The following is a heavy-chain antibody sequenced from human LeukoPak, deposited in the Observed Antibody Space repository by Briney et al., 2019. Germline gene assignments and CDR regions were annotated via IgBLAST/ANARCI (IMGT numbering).Heavy chain of an antibody. V-gene: IGHV7-4-1*02. CDR2: IHPSTGNP. CDR1: GYSFTNYA. J-gene: IGHJ4*02. D-gene: IGHD3-16*02. CDR3: ARAFQSLGGLSLPDY. Sequence: ASVKVSCKASGYSFTNYAMYWVRHAPGQGLEWMGWIHPSTGNPTYAQGFTGRFVFSLDTSVSTTYLQISSLKAEDTAVYFCARAFQSLGGLSLPDYWGQGTLLTVSS.